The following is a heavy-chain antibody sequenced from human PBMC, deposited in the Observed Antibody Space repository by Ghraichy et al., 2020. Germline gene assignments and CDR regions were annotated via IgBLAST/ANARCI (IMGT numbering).Heavy chain of an antibody. J-gene: IGHJ6*02. CDR1: GFTFSDYY. CDR3: ARGGASIAARYYYYYYGMDV. D-gene: IGHD6-6*01. Sequence: GESLNISCAASGFTFSDYYMSWIRQAPGKGLEWVSYISSSGSTIYYADSVKGRFTISRDNAKNSLYLQMNSLRAEDTAVYYCARGGASIAARYYYYYYGMDVWGQGTTVTVSS. CDR2: ISSSGSTI. V-gene: IGHV3-11*01.